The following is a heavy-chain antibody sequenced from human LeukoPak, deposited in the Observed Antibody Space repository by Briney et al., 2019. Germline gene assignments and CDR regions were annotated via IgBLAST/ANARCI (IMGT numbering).Heavy chain of an antibody. CDR3: AKVAGRGSRNWFDP. D-gene: IGHD1-14*01. CDR2: ISWNSGSI. CDR1: GFTFDDYA. J-gene: IGHJ5*02. V-gene: IGHV3-9*01. Sequence: PGRSLRLSCAASGFTFDDYAKHWVRQAPGKGLEWVSGISWNSGSIGYADSVKGRFTISRDNAKNSLYLQMNSLRAEDTALYYCAKVAGRGSRNWFDPWGQGTLVTVSS.